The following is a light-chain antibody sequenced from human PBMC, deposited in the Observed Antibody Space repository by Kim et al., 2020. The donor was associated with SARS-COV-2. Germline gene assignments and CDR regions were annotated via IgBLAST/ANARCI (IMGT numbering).Light chain of an antibody. CDR2: GNN. CDR3: AAWDDSLSGEV. CDR1: SSNVEGNS. J-gene: IGLJ1*01. V-gene: IGLV1-47*01. Sequence: QSVLTQPPSAAGTPGQRVTISCSGSSSNVEGNSVYWYQQLPGTAPKLLIYGNNQRPSGVPDRFSVSKSGTSASLAISGLRSEDDADYYCAAWDDSLSGEVFGTGTKVTVL.